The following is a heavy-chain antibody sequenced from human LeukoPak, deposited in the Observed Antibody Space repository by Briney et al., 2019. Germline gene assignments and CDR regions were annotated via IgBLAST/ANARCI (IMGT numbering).Heavy chain of an antibody. CDR2: IYNSGST. CDR3: ARDRVPYYYGSGSYSNWFDP. V-gene: IGHV4-59*01. J-gene: IGHJ5*02. CDR1: GGSISSYY. Sequence: SGTLSLTCTVSGGSISSYYWSWIRQPPGKGLEWIGYIYNSGSTNYNPSLKSRVTISVDTSKNQFSLKLNSVTAADTAVHYCARDRVPYYYGSGSYSNWFDPWGQGTLVTVSS. D-gene: IGHD3-10*01.